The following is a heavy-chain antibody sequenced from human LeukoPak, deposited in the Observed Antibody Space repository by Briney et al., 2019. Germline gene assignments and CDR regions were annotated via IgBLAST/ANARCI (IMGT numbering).Heavy chain of an antibody. CDR1: GFTFDDYT. D-gene: IGHD6-13*01. V-gene: IGHV3-43*01. CDR2: ISWDGGST. Sequence: GGSLRLSCAASGFTFDDYTMHWVRQAPGKGLEWVSLISWDGGSTYYADSVKGRFTISRDNAKNSLYLQMNSLRAEDTAVYYCARSRGSSWFHDAFDIWGQGTMVTVSS. CDR3: ARSRGSSWFHDAFDI. J-gene: IGHJ3*02.